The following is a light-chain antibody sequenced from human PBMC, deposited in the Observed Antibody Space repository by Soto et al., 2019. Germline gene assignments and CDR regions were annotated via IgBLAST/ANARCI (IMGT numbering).Light chain of an antibody. CDR1: QGISSY. Sequence: DIQLTQSPSFLSASVGDRVTVTCRASQGISSYLAWYQQNPGKAPKLLIYAASTLQGGVPSRFSGSGSGTEFTLTISSLQPEDFATYYCQHFSSYPYTFGQGTKLEIK. V-gene: IGKV1-9*01. CDR3: QHFSSYPYT. CDR2: AAS. J-gene: IGKJ2*01.